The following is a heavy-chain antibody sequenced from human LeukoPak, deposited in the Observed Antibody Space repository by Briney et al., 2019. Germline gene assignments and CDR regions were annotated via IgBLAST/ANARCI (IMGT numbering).Heavy chain of an antibody. J-gene: IGHJ6*03. V-gene: IGHV4-34*01. CDR3: ARVRRSSSSWYIGDNYYYYMDV. D-gene: IGHD6-13*01. Sequence: SETLSLTCAVYGGSFSGYYWSWIRQPPGKGLEWIGEINHSGSTNYNPSLKSRVTISVDTSKNQFSLKLSSVTAADTAVYYCARVRRSSSSWYIGDNYYYYMDVWGKGTTVTVSS. CDR1: GGSFSGYY. CDR2: INHSGST.